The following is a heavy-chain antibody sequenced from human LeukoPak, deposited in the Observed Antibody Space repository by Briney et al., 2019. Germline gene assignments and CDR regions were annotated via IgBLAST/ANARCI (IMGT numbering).Heavy chain of an antibody. J-gene: IGHJ4*02. Sequence: GGSLRLSCAASGFKLSGYWMSWDRQAPGKGLEWVANIKPDGSEKYYVDSVKGRFTIFRDNAKNSLYLQMTSLRAEDTAVYYCARDVSGSSSWVRFDYWGQGTLVTVSS. CDR2: IKPDGSEK. D-gene: IGHD6-13*01. V-gene: IGHV3-7*01. CDR3: ARDVSGSSSWVRFDY. CDR1: GFKLSGYW.